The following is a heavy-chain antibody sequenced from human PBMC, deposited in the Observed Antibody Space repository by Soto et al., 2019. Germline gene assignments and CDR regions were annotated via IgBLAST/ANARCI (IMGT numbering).Heavy chain of an antibody. CDR1: GFTFSSYA. Sequence: EVQLLESGGGLVQPGWSLRLSRAASGFTFSSYAMSWVRQAPGKGLEWVSAISGSGGSTYYADSVKGRFTISRDNSKNTLYLQMNSLRAEDTAVYYCAKDLRFLEWLLFDYWGQGTLVTVSS. CDR2: ISGSGGST. J-gene: IGHJ4*02. V-gene: IGHV3-23*01. CDR3: AKDLRFLEWLLFDY. D-gene: IGHD3-3*01.